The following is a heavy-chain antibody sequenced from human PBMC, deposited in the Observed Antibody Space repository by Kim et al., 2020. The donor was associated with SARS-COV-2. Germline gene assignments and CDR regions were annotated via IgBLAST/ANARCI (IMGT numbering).Heavy chain of an antibody. CDR2: FDPEDGET. V-gene: IGHV1-24*01. CDR3: ATEDGGSSWYDAFDI. D-gene: IGHD6-13*01. Sequence: ASVKVSCKVSGYTLTELSMHWVRQAPGKGLEWMGGFDPEDGETIYAQKFQGRVTMTEDTSTDTAYMELSSLRSEDTAVYYCATEDGGSSWYDAFDIWGQGTMVTVSS. J-gene: IGHJ3*02. CDR1: GYTLTELS.